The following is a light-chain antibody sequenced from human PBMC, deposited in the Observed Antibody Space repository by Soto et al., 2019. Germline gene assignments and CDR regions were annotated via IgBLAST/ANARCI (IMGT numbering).Light chain of an antibody. Sequence: DIHLTQSPSFLSASVGYRVTITCRPSQAVPNNMAWYQQKPGKPPKLLIYEESTLHSGVPSRFSGCKYGTQFILTIDSLQPEDFGTYSCQQVKTYPRSFGGGTKVDIK. CDR3: QQVKTYPRS. CDR2: EES. V-gene: IGKV1-9*01. J-gene: IGKJ4*01. CDR1: QAVPNN.